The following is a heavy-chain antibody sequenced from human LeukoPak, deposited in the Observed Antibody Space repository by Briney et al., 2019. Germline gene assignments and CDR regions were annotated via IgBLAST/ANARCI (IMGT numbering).Heavy chain of an antibody. Sequence: SETLSLTCTVSGGSISNYYWGWIRQAPGKGLEWIGEIYHSGSTNYNPSLKSRVTISVDKSKNQFSLKLSSVTAADTAVYYCARGGDIVRFDPWGQGTLVTVSS. CDR1: GGSISNYY. CDR2: IYHSGST. J-gene: IGHJ5*02. CDR3: ARGGDIVRFDP. D-gene: IGHD2-15*01. V-gene: IGHV4-34*01.